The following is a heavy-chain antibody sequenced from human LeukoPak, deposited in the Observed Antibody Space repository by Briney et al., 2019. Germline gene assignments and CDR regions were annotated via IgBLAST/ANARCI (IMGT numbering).Heavy chain of an antibody. CDR2: IWYDGSNK. CDR1: GFTFSSYG. J-gene: IGHJ4*02. D-gene: IGHD5-24*01. CDR3: ARGGKDGYNFWFTTEYYFDY. Sequence: QSGGSLRLSCAASGFTFSSYGMHWVRQAPGKGLEWVAVIWYDGSNKYYADSVKGRFTISRDNSKNTLYLQMNSLRAEDTAVYYCARGGKDGYNFWFTTEYYFDYWGQGTLVTVSS. V-gene: IGHV3-33*01.